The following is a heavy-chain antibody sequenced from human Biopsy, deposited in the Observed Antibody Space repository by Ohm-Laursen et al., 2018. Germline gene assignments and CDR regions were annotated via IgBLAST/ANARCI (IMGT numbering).Heavy chain of an antibody. J-gene: IGHJ6*02. D-gene: IGHD2-21*01. V-gene: IGHV4-61*01. CDR2: IYSGGNT. CDR3: AIDRVPRRGVMPVYYYGMDV. CDR1: GDSLSSGPDN. Sequence: SDTLSLTCTVSGDSLSSGPDNWSWVRQPPGQGLEYIGFIYSGGNTNYNPSLQNRVTMSVDTSKNQFSLELSSVIPSDTAVYYCAIDRVPRRGVMPVYYYGMDVWGQGSTVTVSS.